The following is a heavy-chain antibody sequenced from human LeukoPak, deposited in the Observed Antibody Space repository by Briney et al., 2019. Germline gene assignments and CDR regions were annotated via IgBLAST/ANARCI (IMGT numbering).Heavy chain of an antibody. CDR2: INHSGST. J-gene: IGHJ4*02. CDR1: VGSFSVYY. V-gene: IGHV4-34*01. D-gene: IGHD4-23*01. Sequence: PSETLSLTCAVYVGSFSVYYWSWIRQPPGKGLEWIGEINHSGSTNYNPSLKSRVTISVDTSKNQFSLKLSSVPAADTAVYYCARRGVTTVVTPFDYWGQGTLVTVSS. CDR3: ARRGVTTVVTPFDY.